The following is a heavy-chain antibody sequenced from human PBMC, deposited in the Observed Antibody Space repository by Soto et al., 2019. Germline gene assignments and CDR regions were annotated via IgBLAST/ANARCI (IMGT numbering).Heavy chain of an antibody. V-gene: IGHV4-38-2*01. CDR2: IDYSGKT. J-gene: IGHJ4*02. CDR3: ASHTVATTQRFDY. CDR1: GYLISSGYY. Sequence: PSETLSLTCSVSGYLISSGYYWGWVRQTPGKGLEWLGSIDYSGKTYKNPSLKSRVSASVDLSQNQFSLNLRSVTAADTAVYYCASHTVATTQRFDYWGQGTLVTVSS. D-gene: IGHD5-12*01.